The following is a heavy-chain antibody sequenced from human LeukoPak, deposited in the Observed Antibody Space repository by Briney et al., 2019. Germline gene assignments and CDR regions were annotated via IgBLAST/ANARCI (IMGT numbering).Heavy chain of an antibody. CDR2: MNPNSGNT. Sequence: ASVKVSCKSSGYTFTSDDIHWVRQATGQGLEWMGWMNPNSGNTGHAQKFQGRVTMTRDTSISTAYMELSSLRSEDTAVYYCARAMGDIIWFGELDPQDAFDVWGQGTMVTVSS. CDR1: GYTFTSDD. V-gene: IGHV1-8*01. J-gene: IGHJ3*01. D-gene: IGHD3-10*01. CDR3: ARAMGDIIWFGELDPQDAFDV.